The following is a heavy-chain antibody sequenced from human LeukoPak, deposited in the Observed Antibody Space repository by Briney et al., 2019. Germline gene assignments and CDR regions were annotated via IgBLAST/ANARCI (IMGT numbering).Heavy chain of an antibody. CDR2: IYPSDSDT. D-gene: IGHD6-6*01. Sequence: GESLKISCQGSGYSFTSHWIGWVRQMPGKGLEWMGIIYPSDSDTRYSPSFQGQVTISADKSISTAYLQWSSLKASDTAMYYCARLGSSSSYYFDYWGQGTLVTVSS. J-gene: IGHJ4*02. V-gene: IGHV5-51*01. CDR3: ARLGSSSSYYFDY. CDR1: GYSFTSHW.